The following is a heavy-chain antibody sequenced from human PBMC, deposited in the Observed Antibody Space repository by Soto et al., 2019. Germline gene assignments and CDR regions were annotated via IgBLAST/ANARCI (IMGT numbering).Heavy chain of an antibody. CDR2: ISSSGSTI. CDR1: GFTFSSYE. D-gene: IGHD1-26*01. V-gene: IGHV3-48*03. Sequence: EVQLVESGGGLVQPGGSLRLSCAASGFTFSSYEMNWVRQAPGKGLEWVSYISSSGSTIYYADSVKGRFTISRDNAKNSLYLQMNSLRAEDTAVYYCARESGEWELRHNFDYWGQGTLVTVSS. J-gene: IGHJ4*02. CDR3: ARESGEWELRHNFDY.